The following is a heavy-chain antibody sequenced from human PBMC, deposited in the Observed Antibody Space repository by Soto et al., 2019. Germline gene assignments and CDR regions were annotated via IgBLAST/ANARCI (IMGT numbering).Heavy chain of an antibody. CDR2: IYYSGST. Sequence: QLQLQESGPGLVKPSETLSLTCTVSGGSISSRSFYWGWIRQPPGMGLEWIGSIYYSGSTDYDPSLKSRLSISVDTTKIQFSLRLSSLTAADTAVYYCANRSSYCRHTTYYVYSSDYWGQGILVTVSS. J-gene: IGHJ4*02. D-gene: IGHD2-2*01. CDR3: ANRSSYCRHTTYYVYSSDY. CDR1: GGSISSRSFY. V-gene: IGHV4-39*01.